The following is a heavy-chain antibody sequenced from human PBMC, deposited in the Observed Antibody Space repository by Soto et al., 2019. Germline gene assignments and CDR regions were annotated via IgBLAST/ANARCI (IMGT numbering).Heavy chain of an antibody. CDR3: ARTPVPIASAGTFYFDY. D-gene: IGHD3-10*01. J-gene: IGHJ4*02. CDR1: GGTFSNFA. Sequence: QVQLVQSGAEVKKPGSSVKVSCKASGGTFSNFAVSWVRQAPGLGLQWMGGIIPLFDTLNYAQNFQGRVTITSDKSTATVYMELSGLRSEATAVYYCARTPVPIASAGTFYFDYWGQGTLVTVSS. CDR2: IIPLFDTL. V-gene: IGHV1-69*06.